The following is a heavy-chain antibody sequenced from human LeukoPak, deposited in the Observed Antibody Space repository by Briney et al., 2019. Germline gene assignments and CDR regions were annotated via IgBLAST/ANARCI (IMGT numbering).Heavy chain of an antibody. CDR3: ARDLRYCGGDCYSPVDY. D-gene: IGHD2-21*02. V-gene: IGHV3-30-3*01. J-gene: IGHJ4*02. CDR2: ISYDGSNK. Sequence: GRSLRLSCAASGFTFSSYAMHWVRQAPGKGLEWVAVISYDGSNKYYADSVKGRFTISRDNSKNTLYLQMNGLRAEDTAVYYCARDLRYCGGDCYSPVDYWGQGTLVTVSS. CDR1: GFTFSSYA.